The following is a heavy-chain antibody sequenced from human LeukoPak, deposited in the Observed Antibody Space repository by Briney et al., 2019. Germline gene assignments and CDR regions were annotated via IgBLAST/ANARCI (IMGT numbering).Heavy chain of an antibody. CDR2: IWYDGNNK. J-gene: IGHJ4*02. Sequence: HPGRSLRLSCAASGFTFRSYAMHWVRQAPGKGLEWVALIWYDGNNKECADSVKGRFTISRDNSKNTLFLQMNSLRAEDTAVYYCARDRGNGAVAGTGFDYWGQGTLVTVFS. CDR1: GFTFRSYA. V-gene: IGHV3-33*08. D-gene: IGHD6-19*01. CDR3: ARDRGNGAVAGTGFDY.